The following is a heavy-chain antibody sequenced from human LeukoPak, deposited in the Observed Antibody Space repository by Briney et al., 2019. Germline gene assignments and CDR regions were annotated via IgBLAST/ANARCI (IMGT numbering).Heavy chain of an antibody. V-gene: IGHV3-7*01. J-gene: IGHJ4*02. CDR3: AREDDWNYEDY. CDR2: IKQDGSEK. CDR1: GFTFSSYG. D-gene: IGHD1-7*01. Sequence: GGSLRLSCAASGFTFSSYGMHWVRQAPGKGLEWVANIKQDGSEKYYVNSVKGRFTISRDNAKNSLYLQMNSLRAEDTAIYYCAREDDWNYEDYWGQGTLVTVSS.